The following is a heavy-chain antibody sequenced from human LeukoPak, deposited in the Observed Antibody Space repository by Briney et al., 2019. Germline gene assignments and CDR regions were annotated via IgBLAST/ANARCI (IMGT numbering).Heavy chain of an antibody. V-gene: IGHV4-4*07. J-gene: IGHJ5*02. CDR2: IYTSGST. CDR3: AREHQYYYDSSGYPNWFDP. CDR1: GGSISSYY. D-gene: IGHD3-22*01. Sequence: SETLSLTCTVSGGSISSYYWSWIRQPAGKGLEWIGRIYTSGSTNYNPSLKSRVTMSVDTSKNQFSLELSSVTAADTAVYYCAREHQYYYDSSGYPNWFDPWGQGTLVTVSS.